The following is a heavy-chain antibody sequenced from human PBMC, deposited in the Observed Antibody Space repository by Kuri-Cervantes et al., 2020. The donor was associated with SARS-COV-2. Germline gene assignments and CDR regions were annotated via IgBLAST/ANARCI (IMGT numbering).Heavy chain of an antibody. Sequence: GGSLRLSCVVSGFTFRTYSMNWVRQAPGRGLEWISYFRFSDGLIYYADSVKGRFTVSVDNAKNSFYLQMNAVRAEDTAVYYCAKDQDLVVVPPAMFGMDVWGQGTTVTVSS. V-gene: IGHV3-48*01. J-gene: IGHJ6*02. CDR2: FRFSDGLI. CDR3: AKDQDLVVVPPAMFGMDV. D-gene: IGHD2-2*01. CDR1: GFTFRTYS.